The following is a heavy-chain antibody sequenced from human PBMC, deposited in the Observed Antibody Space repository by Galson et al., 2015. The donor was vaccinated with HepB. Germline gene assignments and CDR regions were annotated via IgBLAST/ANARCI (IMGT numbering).Heavy chain of an antibody. J-gene: IGHJ4*02. Sequence: SLRLSCAASGFTFSSYWMSWVRQAPGKGLEWVANIKQDGSEKYYVDSVKGRFTISRDNAKNSLYLQMNSLRAEDTAVYYCARDHYYDSSGYYLDYWGQGTLVTVSS. D-gene: IGHD3-22*01. V-gene: IGHV3-7*03. CDR1: GFTFSSYW. CDR2: IKQDGSEK. CDR3: ARDHYYDSSGYYLDY.